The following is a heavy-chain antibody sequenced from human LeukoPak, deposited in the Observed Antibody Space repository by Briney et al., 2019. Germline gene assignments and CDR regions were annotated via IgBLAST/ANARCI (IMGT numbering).Heavy chain of an antibody. J-gene: IGHJ5*01. CDR1: GFTFSSYS. Sequence: GGSLRLSCAASGFTFSSYSMNWVRQAPGKGLEWVSSISSSSSYIYYADSVKGRFTIARDNAKNSLYLQMNSLRAEDTAVYYCARDPESTFDCWGQRTLVTVSS. CDR3: ARDPESTFDC. CDR2: ISSSSSYI. D-gene: IGHD5/OR15-5a*01. V-gene: IGHV3-21*01.